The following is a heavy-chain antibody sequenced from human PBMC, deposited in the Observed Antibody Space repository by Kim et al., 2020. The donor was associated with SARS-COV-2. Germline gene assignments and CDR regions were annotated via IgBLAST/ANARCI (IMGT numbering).Heavy chain of an antibody. V-gene: IGHV4-61*01. CDR1: GASVSRDLCF. Sequence: SETLSLTCTVSGASVSRDLCFWTWIRQPPGKGLEWIGYITNSGSTNYSPSVKSAVTISMDTSKNQFFLIMNSVTAADTAVYYCARVGWGRDSWGQGTLVTVS. J-gene: IGHJ4*02. CDR2: ITNSGST. CDR3: ARVGWGRDS. D-gene: IGHD7-27*01.